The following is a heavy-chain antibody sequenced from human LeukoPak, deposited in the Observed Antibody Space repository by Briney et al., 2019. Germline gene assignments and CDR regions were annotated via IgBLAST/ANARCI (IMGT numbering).Heavy chain of an antibody. CDR2: INHSGST. CDR1: GGSISSGDYY. J-gene: IGHJ5*02. Sequence: SQTLSLTCTVSGGSISSGDYYWSWIRQPPGKGLEWIGEINHSGSTNYNPSLKSRVTISVDTSKNQFSLKLSSVTAADTAVYYCARVSFSDYVPWGQGTLVTVSS. D-gene: IGHD4-17*01. CDR3: ARVSFSDYVP. V-gene: IGHV4-30-4*01.